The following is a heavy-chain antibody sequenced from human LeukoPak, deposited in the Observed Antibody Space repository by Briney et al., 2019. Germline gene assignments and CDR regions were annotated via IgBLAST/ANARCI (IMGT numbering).Heavy chain of an antibody. D-gene: IGHD6-13*01. V-gene: IGHV1-2*02. CDR1: RYTFTGYY. J-gene: IGHJ4*02. Sequence: ASVKVSCKASRYTFTGYYMHWVRQAPGQGLEWMGWINPNSGGTNYAQKFQGRVTMTRDTSISTACMELSRLRSDDTAVYYCAREVAAADRGYFDYWGQGTLVTVSS. CDR3: AREVAAADRGYFDY. CDR2: INPNSGGT.